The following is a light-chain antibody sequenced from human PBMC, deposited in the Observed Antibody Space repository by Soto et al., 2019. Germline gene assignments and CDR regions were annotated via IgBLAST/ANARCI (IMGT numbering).Light chain of an antibody. J-gene: IGLJ2*01. V-gene: IGLV2-11*01. CDR3: CSYAGSYTVRV. CDR1: SSDVGAYNY. CDR2: DVS. Sequence: QSALTQPRSVSGSPGQSVTISCTGTSSDVGAYNYVSWYQQRPGKAPKLMIYDVSKRPSGVPDRFSGSKSGNTASLTISGLQAEDEADYYCCSYAGSYTVRVFGGGTKLTVL.